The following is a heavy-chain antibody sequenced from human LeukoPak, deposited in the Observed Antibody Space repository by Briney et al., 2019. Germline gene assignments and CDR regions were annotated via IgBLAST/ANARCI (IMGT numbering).Heavy chain of an antibody. CDR1: GGSISSYY. Sequence: SETLSLTCTVSGGSISSYYRGWIRQPPGKGLEWIGSIYSSGSTYYNPSLKSRVTISVDTSKNQFSLRLSSVTAADTAVYYCARLHSTHSSNSWGQGTLVTVS. CDR2: IYSSGST. D-gene: IGHD6-13*01. J-gene: IGHJ4*02. CDR3: ARLHSTHSSNS. V-gene: IGHV4-39*01.